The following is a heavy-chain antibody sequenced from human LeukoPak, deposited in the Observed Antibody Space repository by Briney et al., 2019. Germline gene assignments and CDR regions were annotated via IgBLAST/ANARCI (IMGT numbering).Heavy chain of an antibody. CDR2: IIPIFGTA. CDR3: ATDLSLIWVRPAAAGL. V-gene: IGHV1-69*06. Sequence: ASVKVSCKASGGTFSSYAISWVRQAPGQGLEWMGGIIPIFGTANYAQKFQGRVTITADKSMSTAYMELSSLRSEDTAVYYCATDLSLIWVRPAAAGLWGQGTLVTVSS. CDR1: GGTFSSYA. J-gene: IGHJ4*02. D-gene: IGHD6-13*01.